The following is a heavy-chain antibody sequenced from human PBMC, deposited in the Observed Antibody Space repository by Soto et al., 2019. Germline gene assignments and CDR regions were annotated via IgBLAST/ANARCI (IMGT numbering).Heavy chain of an antibody. V-gene: IGHV3-23*01. Sequence: EVQLLESGGGLVQPGGSLRLSCAASGFTFSSYGMSWVRQAPGKGLEWVSAISGSGGSTYYADSVKGRFTISRDNSKSTLYLQMNSLRAEDTAIYYCAKDENWGYVDDAFDIWGQGTMVTVSS. J-gene: IGHJ3*02. D-gene: IGHD7-27*01. CDR2: ISGSGGST. CDR3: AKDENWGYVDDAFDI. CDR1: GFTFSSYG.